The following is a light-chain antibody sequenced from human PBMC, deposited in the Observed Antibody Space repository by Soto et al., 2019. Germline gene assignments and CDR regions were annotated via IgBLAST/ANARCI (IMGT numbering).Light chain of an antibody. CDR3: QQLNSYPLT. J-gene: IGKJ4*01. CDR2: AAS. Sequence: IQLTQSPSTLSASVGDRVTITCRASQGISSYLAWYQQKPGRAPKLLIYAASTLQSGVPSRFSGSASGTEFTLTINSLQPEDFATYYCQQLNSYPLTFGGGTKVDIK. CDR1: QGISSY. V-gene: IGKV1-9*01.